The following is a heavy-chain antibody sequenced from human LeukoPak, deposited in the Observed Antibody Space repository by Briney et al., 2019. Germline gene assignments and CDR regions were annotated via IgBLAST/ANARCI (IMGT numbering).Heavy chain of an antibody. CDR1: GGSFSCYY. D-gene: IGHD3-22*01. Sequence: PSETLSLTCAVYGGSFSCYYWSWISQPPGKGLEWIGEINHSGSTNYNPSLKSRVTISVDTSKNQFSLKLSSVTAADTAVYYCAMSITMIIVIIKRPPTIDYWGQGTLVTVSS. CDR3: AMSITMIIVIIKRPPTIDY. V-gene: IGHV4-34*01. J-gene: IGHJ4*02. CDR2: INHSGST.